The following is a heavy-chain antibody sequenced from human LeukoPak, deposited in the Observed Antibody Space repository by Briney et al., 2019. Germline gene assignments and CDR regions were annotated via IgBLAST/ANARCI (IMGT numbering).Heavy chain of an antibody. CDR2: LNPNNGNT. CDR3: ARYYYDSSGSTSDLGAFDI. J-gene: IGHJ3*02. V-gene: IGHV1-8*01. Sequence: GASVKVSCKTSGYTFTSFDINWVRQATGQGLEWMGWLNPNNGNTAYAEKFQGRVTMTRNPSISTAYMELSSLRSDDTAVYYCARYYYDSSGSTSDLGAFDIWGQGTMVTVSS. D-gene: IGHD3-22*01. CDR1: GYTFTSFD.